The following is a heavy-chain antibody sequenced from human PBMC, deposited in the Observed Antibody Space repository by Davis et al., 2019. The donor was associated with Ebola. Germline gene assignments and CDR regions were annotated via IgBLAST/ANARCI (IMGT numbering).Heavy chain of an antibody. D-gene: IGHD1-26*01. J-gene: IGHJ3*02. CDR1: GGSISSSSYY. V-gene: IGHV4-39*01. CDR2: IYYSGST. Sequence: SETLSLTCTVSGGSISSSSYYWGWIRQPPGKGLEWIGSIYYSGSTYYNPSLKSRVTISVDTSKNQFSLKLSSVTAADTAVYYCASPYSGSYYGDRDAFDIWGQGTMVTVSS. CDR3: ASPYSGSYYGDRDAFDI.